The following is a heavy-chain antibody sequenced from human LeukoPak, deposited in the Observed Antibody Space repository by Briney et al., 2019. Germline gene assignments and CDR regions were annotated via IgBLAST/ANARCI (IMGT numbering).Heavy chain of an antibody. J-gene: IGHJ5*02. CDR1: GGSISSGGYY. Sequence: PSETLSLTCTVSGGSISSGGYYWSWIRQHPGKGLEWIGYIYYSGSTYYNPSLKSRGTISVDTSKKNLSQGLTLLTDTDPAVYYCARGFLACLCVTWLDLWAQGTVVSVST. CDR2: IYYSGST. CDR3: ARGFLACLCVTWLDL. D-gene: IGHD3-3*01. V-gene: IGHV4-31*03.